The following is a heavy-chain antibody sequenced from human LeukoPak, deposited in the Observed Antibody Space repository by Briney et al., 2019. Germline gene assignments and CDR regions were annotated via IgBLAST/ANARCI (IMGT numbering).Heavy chain of an antibody. J-gene: IGHJ6*03. Sequence: SETLSLTCTVSGGSISSSSHHWGWIRQPPGKGLEWIGSIYYSGNTYYNPSLKSRVTVSVDTSKNQFSLNLSSVTAADTAVYYCARHRDRRYMDVWGKGTTVTVSS. CDR3: ARHRDRRYMDV. V-gene: IGHV4-39*01. CDR2: IYYSGNT. CDR1: GGSISSSSHH. D-gene: IGHD2-15*01.